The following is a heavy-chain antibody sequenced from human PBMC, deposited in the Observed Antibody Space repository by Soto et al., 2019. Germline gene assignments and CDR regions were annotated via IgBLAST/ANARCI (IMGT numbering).Heavy chain of an antibody. CDR2: INHSGTT. V-gene: IGHV4-34*01. CDR3: ARGPPTYNDISIGDAFDM. J-gene: IGHJ3*02. D-gene: IGHD3-9*01. Sequence: QEQLQQWGAGLLKPSETLSLTCAVYGGSFSGYYWSWIRQPPGRGLEWIGEINHSGTTHYNASLKTPVSMSGDTSKNRCSLNLTSVTAADTAVYYCARGPPTYNDISIGDAFDMWGQGTLVTVSS. CDR1: GGSFSGYY.